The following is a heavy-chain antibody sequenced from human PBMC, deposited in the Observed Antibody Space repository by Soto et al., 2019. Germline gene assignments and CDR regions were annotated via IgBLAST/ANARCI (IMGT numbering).Heavy chain of an antibody. J-gene: IGHJ6*03. Sequence: SETLSLTCTVSGGSISSYYWSWIRQPPGKGLEWIGYIYYSGSTNYNPSLKSRVTISVDTSKNQFSLKLSSVTAADTAVYYCASGPQTYYDFWSGIPQLPDYYYYYYMDVWGKGTTVTVSS. CDR1: GGSISSYY. V-gene: IGHV4-59*01. D-gene: IGHD3-3*01. CDR2: IYYSGST. CDR3: ASGPQTYYDFWSGIPQLPDYYYYYYMDV.